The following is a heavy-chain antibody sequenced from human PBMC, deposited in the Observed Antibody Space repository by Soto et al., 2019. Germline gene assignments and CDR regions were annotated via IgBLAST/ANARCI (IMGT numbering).Heavy chain of an antibody. V-gene: IGHV3-66*01. Sequence: EVQLVESGGGLVQPGGSLRLSCAASGFTVSSNYMSWVRQAPGKGPEWVSVIYSGGSTYYADSVKGRFTISRDNSKNTLYLQMNSLRAEDTAVYYCARDWASGYSSPWGQGTLVTVSS. CDR3: ARDWASGYSSP. D-gene: IGHD6-13*01. CDR2: IYSGGST. CDR1: GFTVSSNY. J-gene: IGHJ5*02.